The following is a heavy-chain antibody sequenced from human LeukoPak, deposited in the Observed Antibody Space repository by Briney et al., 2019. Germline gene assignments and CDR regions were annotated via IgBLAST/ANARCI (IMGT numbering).Heavy chain of an antibody. CDR3: ARASSGWYRRFDY. D-gene: IGHD6-19*01. CDR1: GYTFTGYY. CDR2: INPNSGGT. Sequence: ASVKVSCKASGYTFTGYYMHWVRQAPGQGLVWMGWINPNSGGTNYAQKFQGRVTMTRDTSISTAYMELSRLRSDDTAVYYCARASSGWYRRFDYWGQGTLVTVSS. V-gene: IGHV1-2*02. J-gene: IGHJ4*02.